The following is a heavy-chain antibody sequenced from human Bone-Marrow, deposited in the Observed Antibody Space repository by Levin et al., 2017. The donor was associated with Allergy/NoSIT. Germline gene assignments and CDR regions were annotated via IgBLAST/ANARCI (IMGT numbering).Heavy chain of an antibody. CDR1: FFPFPSYA. CDR3: AQTGVIAVEGTYGMDG. D-gene: IGHD6-19*01. V-gene: IGHV3-23*01. J-gene: IGHJ6*04. CDR2: ISGSGGST. Sequence: SLLLSFSSSFFPFPSYAMSWVRQAPGKGLEWVSAISGSGGSTYYADAVKGRITISRDNSKNTLYLQMNSLRAEDKAVYYCAQTGVIAVEGTYGMDGWGKGNTVTVSS.